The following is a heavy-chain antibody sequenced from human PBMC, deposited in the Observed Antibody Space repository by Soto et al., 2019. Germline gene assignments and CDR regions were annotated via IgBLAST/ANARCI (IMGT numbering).Heavy chain of an antibody. CDR1: GGTFSSYA. CDR2: IISIFGTV. D-gene: IGHD2-2*01. J-gene: IGHJ6*04. Sequence: ASVKVSCKASGGTFSSYAISWVRQAPGQCLEWFGGIISIFGTVNYAQKFQGRVTITADESTSTAYMELSSLRSEDTAVYYCASFVVVPAATIYGMDVWGKGTTVTVSS. V-gene: IGHV1-69*13. CDR3: ASFVVVPAATIYGMDV.